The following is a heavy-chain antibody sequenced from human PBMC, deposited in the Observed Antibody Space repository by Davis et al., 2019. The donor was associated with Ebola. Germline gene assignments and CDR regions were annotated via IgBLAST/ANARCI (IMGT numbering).Heavy chain of an antibody. CDR2: IVGSGENT. D-gene: IGHD2-8*01. CDR3: ARESFKYAFHFDY. J-gene: IGHJ4*02. V-gene: IGHV3-23*01. Sequence: GESLKISCAASGFNFGNYAVSWVRQASGKGLEWILSIVGSGENTYYADFVKGRFTLSRDNSKNTLYLQMNSLRAEDTAVYYCARESFKYAFHFDYWGQGTLVTVSS. CDR1: GFNFGNYA.